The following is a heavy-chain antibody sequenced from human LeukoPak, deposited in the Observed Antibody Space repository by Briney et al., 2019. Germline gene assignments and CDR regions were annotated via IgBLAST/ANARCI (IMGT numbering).Heavy chain of an antibody. J-gene: IGHJ4*02. CDR1: GFAVSSNY. CDR3: AKNQGQWLVPVDY. V-gene: IGHV3-23*01. CDR2: MSGSGGST. Sequence: PGGSLRVSCAASGFAVSSNYMTWVRQAPGKGLEWVSSMSGSGGSTYYADSVKGRFTISRDNSKNTLYLQMNNLRAEDTALYYCAKNQGQWLVPVDYWGQGTLVTVSS. D-gene: IGHD6-19*01.